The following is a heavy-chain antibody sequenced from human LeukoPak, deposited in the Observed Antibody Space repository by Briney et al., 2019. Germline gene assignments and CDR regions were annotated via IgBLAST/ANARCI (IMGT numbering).Heavy chain of an antibody. CDR1: GASIRGSITSGTYY. V-gene: IGHV4-61*02. CDR3: ARSTNRVDS. D-gene: IGHD1-14*01. CDR2: MYNSGTT. Sequence: SETLSLTCTVSGASIRGSITSGTYYWNWIWQPAGKGLEWIGRMYNSGTTINYNPSLKSRVTISVDTSKNQFSLNVTSVTAADTAVYYCARSTNRVDSWGQGTLVTVSS. J-gene: IGHJ4*02.